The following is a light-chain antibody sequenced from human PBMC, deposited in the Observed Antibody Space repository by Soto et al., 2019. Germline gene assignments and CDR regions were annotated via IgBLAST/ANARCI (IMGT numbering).Light chain of an antibody. CDR1: QSVSTSY. CDR2: GAS. CDR3: QQYGGSPST. V-gene: IGKV3-20*01. J-gene: IGKJ2*01. Sequence: EIVLTQSPGTLSLSPGERATLSCRASQSVSTSYLAWYQQKPGQAPRLLIYGASSRATGIPDRFSGSGSGTDFTLTISRLEPEDFVVYYCQQYGGSPSTFGHGTKLEIK.